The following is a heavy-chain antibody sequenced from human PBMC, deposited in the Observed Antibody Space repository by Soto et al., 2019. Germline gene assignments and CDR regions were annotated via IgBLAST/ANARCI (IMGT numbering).Heavy chain of an antibody. CDR1: GFTFSNYW. J-gene: IGHJ6*04. CDR2: TKSDGSGT. CDR3: ARGGFDYGPGRMDV. V-gene: IGHV3-74*01. Sequence: EVQLVESGGGLLQPGGSLTLSCTASGFTFSNYWMHWVSQAPGKGLVWVSRTKSDGSGTSYTDSVKGRFTISRDNAYNRLYLQMSNLRAEDTAVYYCARGGFDYGPGRMDVGGKGTTVIVSS. D-gene: IGHD3-10*01.